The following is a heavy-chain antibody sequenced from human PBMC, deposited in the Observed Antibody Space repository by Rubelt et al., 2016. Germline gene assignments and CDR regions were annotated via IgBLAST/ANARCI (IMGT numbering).Heavy chain of an antibody. V-gene: IGHV3-30*04. CDR2: VSFDGKNT. D-gene: IGHD3-3*01. J-gene: IGHJ4*02. Sequence: MHWVRQPPGKRPEWVAVVSFDGKNTYSADSVRGRFTFSRDNSENSLYLQMNSLRPDDTAVYYCARDPDITISYYFDYWGQGTLVTVSS. CDR3: ARDPDITISYYFDY.